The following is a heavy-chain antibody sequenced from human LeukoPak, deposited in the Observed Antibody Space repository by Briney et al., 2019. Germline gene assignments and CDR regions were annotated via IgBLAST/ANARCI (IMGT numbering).Heavy chain of an antibody. D-gene: IGHD1-26*01. Sequence: GASVKVSCKASGYTFTGYYMYWVRQAPGQGLEWMGWINPNSGGTNYAQKFQGRVIMTRDTSISTAYMELSRLRSDDTAVYYCARGSIVGATFDYFDYWGQGTLVTVSS. CDR1: GYTFTGYY. CDR2: INPNSGGT. V-gene: IGHV1-2*02. CDR3: ARGSIVGATFDYFDY. J-gene: IGHJ4*02.